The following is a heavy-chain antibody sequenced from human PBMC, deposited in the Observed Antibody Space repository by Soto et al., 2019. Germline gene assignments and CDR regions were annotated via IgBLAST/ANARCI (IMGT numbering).Heavy chain of an antibody. J-gene: IGHJ4*02. CDR2: INPNSGGT. CDR3: ARGIAVAGTGEVDY. D-gene: IGHD6-19*01. CDR1: GYTFTGYY. V-gene: IGHV1-2*04. Sequence: QVQLVQSGAEVKKPGASVKVSCKASGYTFTGYYMHWVRQAPGQGLEWMGWINPNSGGTNYAQKFQGWVTMTRDTSSSTAYMELSRLRSEDTAVYYCARGIAVAGTGEVDYWGQGTLVTVSS.